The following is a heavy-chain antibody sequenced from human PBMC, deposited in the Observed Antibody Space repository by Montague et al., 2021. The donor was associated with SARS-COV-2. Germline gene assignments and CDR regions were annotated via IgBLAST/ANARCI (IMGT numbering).Heavy chain of an antibody. CDR2: INWNGGGI. CDR3: AKEELLTTDGGGIVSAFDN. J-gene: IGHJ4*02. Sequence: SLRLSCAASGFTFSYYAMHWVRQPPGKGLEWVAFINWNGGGIHYADSVKGRFTISRDNAENALYLQMNNLRSEDTALYFCAKEELLTTDGGGIVSAFDNWGQGTLVTVSS. V-gene: IGHV3-9*01. CDR1: GFTFSYYA. D-gene: IGHD3-16*02.